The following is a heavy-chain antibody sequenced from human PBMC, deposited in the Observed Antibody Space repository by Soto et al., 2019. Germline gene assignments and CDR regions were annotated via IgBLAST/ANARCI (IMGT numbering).Heavy chain of an antibody. CDR3: EKDKEVHPALDWFDP. J-gene: IGHJ5*02. Sequence: PGGSLRLSCAASGFTFSSYALSWVRQAPEKGLEWVSAISGSGGSTYYADSVKGRFTISRDNSKNTLYLQMNSLRAEDTAVYYCEKDKEVHPALDWFDPCGQGPLVTVSS. CDR2: ISGSGGST. CDR1: GFTFSSYA. D-gene: IGHD2-15*01. V-gene: IGHV3-23*01.